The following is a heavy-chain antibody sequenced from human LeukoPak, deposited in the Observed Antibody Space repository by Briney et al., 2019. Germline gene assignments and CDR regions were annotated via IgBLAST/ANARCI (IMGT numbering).Heavy chain of an antibody. D-gene: IGHD5-18*01. V-gene: IGHV4-59*01. Sequence: SETLSLTCTVSGGSISSYYWSWIRQPPGKGLEWIGYIYYSGSTNYNPSLKSRVTISVDTSKNQFSLKLSSVTAADTAVYYCARAGYSYGFDYWGQGTLVTVSS. CDR3: ARAGYSYGFDY. J-gene: IGHJ4*02. CDR1: GGSISSYY. CDR2: IYYSGST.